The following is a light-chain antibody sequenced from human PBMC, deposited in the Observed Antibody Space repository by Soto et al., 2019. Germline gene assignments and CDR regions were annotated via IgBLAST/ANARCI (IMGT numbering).Light chain of an antibody. Sequence: EIVLTQSPGTLSFSPGERATLSCRASQRVSSSYLAWYQQKPGQAPRLLTYGAASRATGIPDRFSGSGSGTDFSLTISRLEPEDFAVYYCQQYGSSPGFTFGPGTKVDIK. J-gene: IGKJ3*01. CDR1: QRVSSSY. CDR3: QQYGSSPGFT. CDR2: GAA. V-gene: IGKV3-20*01.